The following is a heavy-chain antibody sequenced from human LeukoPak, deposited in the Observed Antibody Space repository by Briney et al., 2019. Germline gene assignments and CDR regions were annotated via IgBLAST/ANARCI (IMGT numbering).Heavy chain of an antibody. CDR3: ARRPERPFRRILGYCSGGSCYWWFDP. D-gene: IGHD2-15*01. J-gene: IGHJ5*02. CDR2: IYYSGST. V-gene: IGHV4-30-4*07. Sequence: PSETLSLTCAVSGGSISSGGYSWSWIRQPPGKGLEWIGYIYYSGSTYYNPSLKSRVTISVDTSKNQFSLKLSSVTAADTAVYYCARRPERPFRRILGYCSGGSCYWWFDPWGQGTLVTVSS. CDR1: GGSISSGGYS.